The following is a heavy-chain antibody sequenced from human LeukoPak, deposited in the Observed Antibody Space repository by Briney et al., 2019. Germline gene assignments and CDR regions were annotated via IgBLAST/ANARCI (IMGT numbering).Heavy chain of an antibody. J-gene: IGHJ4*02. CDR2: ISSSSSYI. D-gene: IGHD5-18*01. CDR3: AKDLGSYASLIRVFDY. Sequence: PGGSLRLSCAASGFTFSSYAMSWVRQAPGKGLEWVSSISSSSSYIYYADSVRGRFTISRDNSKNTLYLQMNSLRAADTAVYYCAKDLGSYASLIRVFDYWGQGTLVTVSS. CDR1: GFTFSSYA. V-gene: IGHV3-23*01.